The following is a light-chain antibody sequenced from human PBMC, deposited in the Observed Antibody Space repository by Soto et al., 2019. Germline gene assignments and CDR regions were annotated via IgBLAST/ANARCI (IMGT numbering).Light chain of an antibody. J-gene: IGKJ3*01. CDR1: QSVSSSY. V-gene: IGKV3-20*01. CDR2: GAS. Sequence: EIALTQSPGTLSLSPGERATLSCRASQSVSSSYLAWYQQKPGQAPRLLIYGASSRATGIPDRFSGSGSGTDFTLTISRLEPEDFAMYYCQLSGSPVTFGPGTKVDIK. CDR3: QLSGSPVT.